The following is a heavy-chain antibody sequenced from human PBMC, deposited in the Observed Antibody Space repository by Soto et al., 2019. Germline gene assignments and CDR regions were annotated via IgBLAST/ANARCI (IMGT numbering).Heavy chain of an antibody. CDR1: GFTFSSYG. CDR2: IWYDGSNK. CDR3: ISRARISMVIDY. V-gene: IGHV3-33*01. D-gene: IGHD3-10*01. Sequence: GGSLRLSCAASGFTFSSYGMHWVRQAPGKGLEWVAVIWYDGSNKYYADSVKGRFTISRDNSKNTLYLQMNSLRAEDTAVYYCISRARISMVIDYWGQGTLVTVSS. J-gene: IGHJ4*02.